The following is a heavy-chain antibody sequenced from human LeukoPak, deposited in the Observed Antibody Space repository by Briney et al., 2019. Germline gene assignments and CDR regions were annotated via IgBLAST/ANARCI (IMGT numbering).Heavy chain of an antibody. D-gene: IGHD6-13*01. Sequence: GGSLRLSCAASGFTFSSYAMSWVRQAPGKGLEWVSAISGSGGSTYYADSVKGRFTISRDNSKNTLYLQMNSLSAEDTAVYYCAKNSAGPPFYDNWGQGTLVTVSS. V-gene: IGHV3-23*01. CDR3: AKNSAGPPFYDN. CDR1: GFTFSSYA. J-gene: IGHJ4*02. CDR2: ISGSGGST.